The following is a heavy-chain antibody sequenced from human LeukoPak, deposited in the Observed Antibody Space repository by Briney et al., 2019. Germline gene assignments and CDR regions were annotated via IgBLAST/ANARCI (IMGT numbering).Heavy chain of an antibody. V-gene: IGHV3-23*01. CDR3: ARKTTEGGRYFDWFSSYYYMDV. D-gene: IGHD3-9*01. Sequence: PGGSLRLSCAASGFTFSSYAMSWVRQAPGKGLEWVSAISGSGGSTYYADSVKGRFTISRDNSKNTLYLQMNSLRAEDTAVYYCARKTTEGGRYFDWFSSYYYMDVWGKGTTVTVSS. J-gene: IGHJ6*03. CDR2: ISGSGGST. CDR1: GFTFSSYA.